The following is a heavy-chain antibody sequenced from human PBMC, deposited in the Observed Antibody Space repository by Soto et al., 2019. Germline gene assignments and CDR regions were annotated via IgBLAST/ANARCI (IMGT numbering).Heavy chain of an antibody. Sequence: EVELLESGGGLVQPGGSLRLSCVASRFTFTSYAMSWVRQPPGKGLEWVAAISASGGATIHADSVKGRLTISRDNSKNTLYLQMNSLRAEDTAVYYCAKDVEGGSLFRGAFDYWGQGTQVTVSS. CDR2: ISASGGAT. CDR3: AKDVEGGSLFRGAFDY. CDR1: RFTFTSYA. V-gene: IGHV3-23*01. D-gene: IGHD1-26*01. J-gene: IGHJ4*02.